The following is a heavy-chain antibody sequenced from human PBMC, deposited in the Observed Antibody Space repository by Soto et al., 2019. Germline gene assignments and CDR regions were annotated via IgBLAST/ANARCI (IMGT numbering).Heavy chain of an antibody. CDR2: ISGSGGST. Sequence: EVQLLESGGGLVQPGGSLRLSCAASGFTFSSYAMSWVRQAPGKGLEWVSAISGSGGSTYCADSVKGRFTISRDNSKNTLYLQMNSLRAEDTAVYYCAKDTGLRFLEWLFNYWGQGTLVTVSS. V-gene: IGHV3-23*01. D-gene: IGHD3-3*01. CDR3: AKDTGLRFLEWLFNY. J-gene: IGHJ4*02. CDR1: GFTFSSYA.